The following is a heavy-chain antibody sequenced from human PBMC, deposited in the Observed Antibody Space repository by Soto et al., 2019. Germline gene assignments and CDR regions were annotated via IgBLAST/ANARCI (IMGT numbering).Heavy chain of an antibody. V-gene: IGHV3-23*01. CDR3: AKDPSPEGRGYYPRYYHYGMDV. Sequence: SLRLSCAASGFTFSSYAMSWVRQAPGKGLEWVSAISGSGGSTYYADPVKGRFTISRDNSKNTLYLQMNSLRAEDTAVYYCAKDPSPEGRGYYPRYYHYGMDVWGQGTTGTVSS. J-gene: IGHJ6*02. CDR2: ISGSGGST. CDR1: GFTFSSYA. D-gene: IGHD3-3*01.